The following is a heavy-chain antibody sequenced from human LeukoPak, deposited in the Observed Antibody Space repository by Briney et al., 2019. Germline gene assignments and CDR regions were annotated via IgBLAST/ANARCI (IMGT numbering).Heavy chain of an antibody. CDR1: GYTFTSYY. CDR2: INPSGGST. Sequence: ASVKVPCKASGYTFTSYYMHWVRQAPGQGLEWMGIINPSGGSTSYAQKFQGRVTMTRDTSTSTVYMELSSLRSEDTAVYYCARQLITMILVDAFDIWGQGTMVTVSS. V-gene: IGHV1-46*01. J-gene: IGHJ3*02. CDR3: ARQLITMILVDAFDI. D-gene: IGHD3-22*01.